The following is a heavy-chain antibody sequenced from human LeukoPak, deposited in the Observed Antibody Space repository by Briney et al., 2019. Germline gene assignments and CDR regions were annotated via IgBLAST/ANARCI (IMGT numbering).Heavy chain of an antibody. CDR2: VVGDGATT. CDR3: AKARLSTGWAYNDY. V-gene: IGHV3-23*01. CDR1: GFTFVNFA. D-gene: IGHD2-8*02. Sequence: GGSLRLSCAASGFTFVNFAMSWVRLAPGKGLEWVSAVVGDGATTFYADSVKGRFTISRDNSKNTVYLQINSLRDEDTAVYYCAKARLSTGWAYNDYWGQGTLVTVSS. J-gene: IGHJ4*02.